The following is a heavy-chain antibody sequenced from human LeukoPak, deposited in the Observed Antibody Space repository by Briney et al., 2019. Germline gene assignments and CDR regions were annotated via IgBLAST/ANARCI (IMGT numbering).Heavy chain of an antibody. D-gene: IGHD7-27*01. CDR2: IYYSGST. Sequence: PSETLSLTCTVSRGSISSSSYYWGWIRQPPGKGLEWIGSIYYSGSTYYGPSLKSRATISVDTSKNHFSLKLSSVTAADTAVYYCARRATNWGSFDYWGQGNPVTVSS. CDR1: RGSISSSSYY. V-gene: IGHV4-39*02. CDR3: ARRATNWGSFDY. J-gene: IGHJ4*02.